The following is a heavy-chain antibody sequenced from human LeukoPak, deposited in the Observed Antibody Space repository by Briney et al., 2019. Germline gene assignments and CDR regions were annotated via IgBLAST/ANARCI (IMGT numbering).Heavy chain of an antibody. CDR3: AKKYRSVQFFYMDV. J-gene: IGHJ6*03. Sequence: GGSLRLSCEASGFTFNTYSMNWARQAPGKGLEWVSSIDSSGGYMFYADSVKGRFIISRDNAKDSLYLQMNSLRVEDTAIYYCAKKYRSVQFFYMDVWGKGTTVTISS. CDR2: IDSSGGYM. V-gene: IGHV3-21*04. D-gene: IGHD2-2*01. CDR1: GFTFNTYS.